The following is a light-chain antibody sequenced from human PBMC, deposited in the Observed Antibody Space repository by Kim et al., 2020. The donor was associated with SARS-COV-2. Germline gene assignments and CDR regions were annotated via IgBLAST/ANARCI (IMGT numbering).Light chain of an antibody. CDR2: RAS. CDR1: QSLSGN. V-gene: IGKV3-15*01. J-gene: IGKJ2*01. Sequence: EIVLTQSPATLFVSPGERATLSCRASQSLSGNLAWYQQKPGQAPRLLIYRASTRAAGVPDRFSGTGSATDFTLTISSLQSEDFALYYCHQYNTWHTFGQGTKVDIK. CDR3: HQYNTWHT.